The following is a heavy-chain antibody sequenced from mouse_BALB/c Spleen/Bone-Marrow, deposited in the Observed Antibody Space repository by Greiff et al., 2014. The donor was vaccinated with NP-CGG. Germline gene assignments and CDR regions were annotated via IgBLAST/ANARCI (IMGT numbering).Heavy chain of an antibody. J-gene: IGHJ1*01. V-gene: IGHV3-8*02. CDR3: ARYYYGSSYWYFDV. D-gene: IGHD1-1*01. CDR1: GDSITSGY. CDR2: ISYSGST. Sequence: EVQLVESGPSLVKPSQTLSLTCSVTGDSITSGYWNWIRKFPGNKLEYMGYISYSGSTYYNPSLKSRISTTRDTSKNQYYLQLNSVTTEDTATYYCARYYYGSSYWYFDVWGAGTTVTVSS.